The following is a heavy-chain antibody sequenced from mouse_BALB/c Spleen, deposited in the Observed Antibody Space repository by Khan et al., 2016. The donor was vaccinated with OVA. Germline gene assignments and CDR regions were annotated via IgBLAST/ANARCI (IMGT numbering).Heavy chain of an antibody. CDR3: ARNRFTSPAAWFAY. D-gene: IGHD1-1*01. J-gene: IGHJ3*01. Sequence: EVELVESGGDLVKPGGSLKLSCEASGFTFSSYGMSWVRQTPDKRLEWVATINNGGSYTYYPDSVKGRLTISRDNAKNTLYLQMGSLKSEDTAIYYGARNRFTSPAAWFAYWGQGTLVTVSA. V-gene: IGHV5-6*01. CDR1: GFTFSSYG. CDR2: INNGGSYT.